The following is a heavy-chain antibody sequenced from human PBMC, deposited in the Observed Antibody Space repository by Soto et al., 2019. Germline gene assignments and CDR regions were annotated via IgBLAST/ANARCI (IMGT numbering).Heavy chain of an antibody. CDR1: VFTFITYA. Sequence: GWSLRLACASSVFTFITYAMRWVRQAPGKGLVWVSAISGSGGSTFYADSVKGRFTISRDNSMNTLYLQMNSLRTEDTAVYYCAHPRGFGVFDAYDIWGQGTMVTVSS. V-gene: IGHV3-23*01. CDR3: AHPRGFGVFDAYDI. D-gene: IGHD3-10*01. CDR2: ISGSGGST. J-gene: IGHJ3*02.